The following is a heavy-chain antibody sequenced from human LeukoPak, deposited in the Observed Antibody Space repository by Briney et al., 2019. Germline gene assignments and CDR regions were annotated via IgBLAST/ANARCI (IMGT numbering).Heavy chain of an antibody. CDR1: GYTLTELS. J-gene: IGHJ4*02. CDR3: ARGLPAAGFDY. D-gene: IGHD2-2*01. V-gene: IGHV1-24*01. CDR2: FDPEDGET. Sequence: EASVKVSCKVSGYTLTELSMHWVRQAPGKGLEWMGGFDPEDGETIYAQKFQGRVTMTRDTSTSTVYMELSSLRSEDTAVYYCARGLPAAGFDYWGQGTLVTVSS.